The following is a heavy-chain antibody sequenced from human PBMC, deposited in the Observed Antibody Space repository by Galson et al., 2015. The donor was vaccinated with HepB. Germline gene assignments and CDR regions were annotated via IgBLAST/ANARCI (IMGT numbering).Heavy chain of an antibody. Sequence: SLRLSCAASGFTFSSYATSWVRQAPGKGLEWVSAISGSGGSTYYADSVKGRFTISRDNSKNTLYLQMNSLRAEDTAVYYCAKDRALVVVAAFGLGYGMDVWGQGTTVTVSS. CDR2: ISGSGGST. J-gene: IGHJ6*02. CDR1: GFTFSSYA. D-gene: IGHD2-15*01. CDR3: AKDRALVVVAAFGLGYGMDV. V-gene: IGHV3-23*01.